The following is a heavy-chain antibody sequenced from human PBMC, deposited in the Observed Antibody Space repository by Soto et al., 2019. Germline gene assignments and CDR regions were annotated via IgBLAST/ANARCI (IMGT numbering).Heavy chain of an antibody. D-gene: IGHD3-22*01. CDR1: GASISSYY. Sequence: QVQLQESGPGLVKPSEPLSLTCTVSGASISSYYWSWIRQPPGKGLEWIGYIYNSGSTNQNPSLQGRVSISIYTSRNQCSLRLRSVTAADTAVYYFARTEYDNIGHDYWGQGTLVTVSS. CDR2: IYNSGST. V-gene: IGHV4-59*01. CDR3: ARTEYDNIGHDY. J-gene: IGHJ4*02.